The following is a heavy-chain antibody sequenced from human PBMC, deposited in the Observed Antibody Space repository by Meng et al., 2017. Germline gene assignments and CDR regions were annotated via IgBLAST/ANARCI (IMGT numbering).Heavy chain of an antibody. J-gene: IGHJ4*02. CDR2: LYHRGST. CDR3: ARDGRSWD. D-gene: IGHD7-27*01. Sequence: QVHLKESGQGLVKPWGTLALPCGVSGGSVSRSNWWSWVRQPPGKGLEWIGSLYHRGSTNYNPSLKSRVTISVDKSKNQFSLKLSSVTAADTAVYYCARDGRSWDWGQGTLVTVSP. V-gene: IGHV4-4*02. CDR1: GGSVSRSNW.